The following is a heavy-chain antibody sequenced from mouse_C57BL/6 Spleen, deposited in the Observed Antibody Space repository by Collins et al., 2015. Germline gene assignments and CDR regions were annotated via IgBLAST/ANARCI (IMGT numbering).Heavy chain of an antibody. J-gene: IGHJ2*01. CDR3: ALYDYDDYFDH. V-gene: IGHV14-2*01. CDR1: GFNIKDYY. CDR2: IDPEDGEA. Sequence: EVQLQQSGAELVKPGASVKLSCTASGFNIKDYYMHWVKQRTEQGLEWIGRIDPEDGEAKYAPKFQGKATITADTSSKIAYLQLNSLTSEDTAVYYCALYDYDDYFDHWGQGTTLTVSS. D-gene: IGHD2-4*01.